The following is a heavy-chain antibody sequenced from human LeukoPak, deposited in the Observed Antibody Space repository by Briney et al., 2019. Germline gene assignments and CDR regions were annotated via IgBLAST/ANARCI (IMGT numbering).Heavy chain of an antibody. V-gene: IGHV4-59*01. CDR2: IYYSGST. J-gene: IGHJ4*02. CDR3: ARVNVIAAAGPHFDY. Sequence: SETLSLTCTVSGGSISSNYWSWIRQPPGKGLEWIGYIYYSGSTNYNPSLKSRVTISVDTSKNQFSLKLSSVTAADTAVYYCARVNVIAAAGPHFDYWGQGTLVTVSS. D-gene: IGHD6-13*01. CDR1: GGSISSNY.